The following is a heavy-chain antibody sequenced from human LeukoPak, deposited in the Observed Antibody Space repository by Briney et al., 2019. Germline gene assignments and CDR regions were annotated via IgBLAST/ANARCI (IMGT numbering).Heavy chain of an antibody. CDR1: GGSISSYY. CDR3: ARGKHPPTLDY. V-gene: IGHV4-59*01. J-gene: IGHJ4*02. Sequence: SETLSLTCTVSGGSISSYYWSWIRQPPGKGLEWIGYIYYSGTTNFDPSLQSRVTISVDTSKNQFSLNLTSLTAADTAVYYCARGKHPPTLDYWGQGALVTVSS. CDR2: IYYSGTT.